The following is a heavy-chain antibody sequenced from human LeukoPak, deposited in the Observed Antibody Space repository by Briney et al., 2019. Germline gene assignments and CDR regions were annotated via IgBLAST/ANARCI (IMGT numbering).Heavy chain of an antibody. Sequence: GGSLRLFCAASGFTVSSNYMSWVRQAPGKGLEWVSVIYNDGSTFYADSVRGRFTVSRDNSKNTLYPQMNSLRAEDTAVYYCARGYSSPDYWGQGTLVTVSS. CDR2: IYNDGST. CDR1: GFTVSSNY. CDR3: ARGYSSPDY. J-gene: IGHJ4*02. V-gene: IGHV3-66*01. D-gene: IGHD6-13*01.